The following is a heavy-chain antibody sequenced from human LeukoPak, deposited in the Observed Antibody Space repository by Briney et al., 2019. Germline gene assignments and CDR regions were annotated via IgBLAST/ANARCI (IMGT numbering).Heavy chain of an antibody. CDR2: ISYDGSDK. Sequence: GGPLRLSCAASGFAFNTFAMNWVRQAPGKGLEWVVVISYDGSDKYYADSVKGRFTISRDNSENTLHLQMNSLRPEDTAMYYCASGKWLQSYFDYWGQGTLVTVSS. D-gene: IGHD5-24*01. CDR1: GFAFNTFA. J-gene: IGHJ4*02. V-gene: IGHV3-30*04. CDR3: ASGKWLQSYFDY.